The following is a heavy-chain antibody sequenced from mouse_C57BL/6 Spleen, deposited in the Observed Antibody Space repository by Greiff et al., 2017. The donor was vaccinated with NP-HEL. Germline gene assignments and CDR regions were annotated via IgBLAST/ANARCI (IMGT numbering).Heavy chain of an antibody. Sequence: LVESGPELVKPGASVKISCKASGYAFSSSWMNWVKQRPGKGLEWIGRIYPGDGDTNYNGKFKGKATLTADKSSSTAYMQLSSLTSEDYAVYFCARANYYGSSPWFAYWGQGTLVTVSA. J-gene: IGHJ3*01. CDR2: IYPGDGDT. CDR3: ARANYYGSSPWFAY. V-gene: IGHV1-82*01. D-gene: IGHD1-1*01. CDR1: GYAFSSSW.